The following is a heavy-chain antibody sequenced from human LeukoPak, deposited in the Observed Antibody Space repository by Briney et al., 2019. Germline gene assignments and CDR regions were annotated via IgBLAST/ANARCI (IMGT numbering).Heavy chain of an antibody. Sequence: SETLSLTCTVSGGSISSYYWSWIRQPPGKGLEWIGYIYYSGSTNYNPSLKSRVTVSVDTSKNQFSLKLSSVTAADTAVYYCARVYSSGWYYFDYWGQGTLVTVSS. J-gene: IGHJ4*02. V-gene: IGHV4-59*01. CDR1: GGSISSYY. D-gene: IGHD6-19*01. CDR3: ARVYSSGWYYFDY. CDR2: IYYSGST.